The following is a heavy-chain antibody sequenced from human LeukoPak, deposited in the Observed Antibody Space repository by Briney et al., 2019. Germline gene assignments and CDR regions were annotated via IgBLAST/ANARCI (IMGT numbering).Heavy chain of an antibody. CDR3: ARGSYYYDSSGHRGIDFDY. J-gene: IGHJ4*02. D-gene: IGHD3-22*01. Sequence: ASVKVSCKASGGTLSSYAISWVRQAPGQGLEWMGGIIPIFGTANYAQKFQGRVTITTDESTSTAYMELSSLRSEDTAVYYCARGSYYYDSSGHRGIDFDYWGQGTLVTVSS. CDR2: IIPIFGTA. V-gene: IGHV1-69*05. CDR1: GGTLSSYA.